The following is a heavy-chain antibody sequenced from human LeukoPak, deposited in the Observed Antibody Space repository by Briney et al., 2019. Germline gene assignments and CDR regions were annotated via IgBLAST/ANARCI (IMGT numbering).Heavy chain of an antibody. CDR3: ARYGSPYYYDSSGYYPFDY. CDR2: INPNSGGT. Sequence: GASVKVSCKASGYTFTGYYMHWVRQAPGQGLEWMGWINPNSGGTNYAQKFQGRVTMTGDTSISTAYMELSRLRSDDTAVYYCARYGSPYYYDSSGYYPFDYWGQGTLVTVSS. V-gene: IGHV1-2*02. CDR1: GYTFTGYY. D-gene: IGHD3-22*01. J-gene: IGHJ4*02.